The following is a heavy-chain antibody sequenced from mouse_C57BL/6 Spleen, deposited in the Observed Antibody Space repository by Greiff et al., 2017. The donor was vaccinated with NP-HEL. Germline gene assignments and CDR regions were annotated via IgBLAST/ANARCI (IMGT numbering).Heavy chain of an antibody. CDR3: AREGITTVVAPFDY. CDR1: GYTFTDYY. J-gene: IGHJ2*01. V-gene: IGHV1-76*01. CDR2: IYPGSGNT. Sequence: QVQLQQSGAELVRPGASVKLSCKASGYTFTDYYINWVKQRPGQGLEWIARIYPGSGNTYYNEKFKGKATLTAEKSSSTAYMQLSSLTSEDSAVYFCAREGITTVVAPFDYWGQGTTLTVSS. D-gene: IGHD1-1*01.